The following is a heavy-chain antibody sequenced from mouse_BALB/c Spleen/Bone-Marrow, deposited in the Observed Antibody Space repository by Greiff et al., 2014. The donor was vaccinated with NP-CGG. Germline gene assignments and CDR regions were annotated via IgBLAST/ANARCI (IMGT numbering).Heavy chain of an antibody. CDR1: GFTISSYG. CDR2: ISGGGSYT. D-gene: IGHD1-1*01. CDR3: ATITTVDY. J-gene: IGHJ3*01. Sequence: VQLKESGGGLVKPGGSLKLSCAVSGFTISSYGMSWGRQTPEKRLEWVATISGGGSYTYYPDSVKGRFTISRDNAKNNLYLQMSSLRSEDSALYYCATITTVDYWGQGTLVTVSA. V-gene: IGHV5-9-2*01.